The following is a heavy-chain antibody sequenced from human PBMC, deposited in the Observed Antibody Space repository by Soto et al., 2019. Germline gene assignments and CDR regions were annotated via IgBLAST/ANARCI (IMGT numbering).Heavy chain of an antibody. V-gene: IGHV1-2*02. D-gene: IGHD3-10*01. CDR1: GYTFTGYV. Sequence: ASVKVSCKASGYTFTGYVMHWVRQAPGQGLEWMGWINPYSGGADYAQSFQGRVTMTRDTSISTVYMELSRLRFDDTAVYYCARVIRGAYYNSPLDTWGQGTVVTVS. J-gene: IGHJ5*02. CDR2: INPYSGGA. CDR3: ARVIRGAYYNSPLDT.